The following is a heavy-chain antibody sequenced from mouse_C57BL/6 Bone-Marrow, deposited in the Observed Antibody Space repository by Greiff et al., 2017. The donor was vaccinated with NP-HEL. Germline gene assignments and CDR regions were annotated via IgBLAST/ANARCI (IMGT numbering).Heavy chain of an antibody. CDR1: GFTFSDYY. D-gene: IGHD1-1*01. CDR3: AREGYGSSFLAMDY. J-gene: IGHJ4*01. CDR2: INYDGSST. V-gene: IGHV5-16*01. Sequence: EVKVVESEGGLVQPGSSMKLSCTASGFTFSDYYMAWVRQVPEKGLEWVANINYDGSSTYYLDSLKSRFIISRDNAKNILYLQMSSLKSEDTATYYCAREGYGSSFLAMDYWGQGTSVTVSS.